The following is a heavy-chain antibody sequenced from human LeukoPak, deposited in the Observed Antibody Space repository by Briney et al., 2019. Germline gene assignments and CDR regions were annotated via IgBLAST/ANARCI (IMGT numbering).Heavy chain of an antibody. CDR1: GFTFSSYA. Sequence: RRSLRLSCAASGFTFSSYAMHWVRQAPGKGLEWVAVISYDGSNKYYADSVKGRFTISRDNSKNTLYLQMNSLRAEDTAVYYCATCYSSGCPDAFDIWGQGTMVTVSS. CDR3: ATCYSSGCPDAFDI. D-gene: IGHD6-19*01. J-gene: IGHJ3*02. V-gene: IGHV3-30-3*01. CDR2: ISYDGSNK.